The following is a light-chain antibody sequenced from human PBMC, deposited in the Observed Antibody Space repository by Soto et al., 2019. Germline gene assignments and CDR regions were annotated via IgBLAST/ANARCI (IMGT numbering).Light chain of an antibody. CDR3: QQYGSSPWT. J-gene: IGKJ1*01. CDR2: GAS. Sequence: IVMTQSPATLSVSPGERATLSCRASQNIYSNVAWYQQRPGQAPSLLIYGASNRATGIPDRFSGSGSGTDFTLTISRLEPEDFAVYYCQQYGSSPWTFGQGTKVDIK. CDR1: QNIYSN. V-gene: IGKV3-20*01.